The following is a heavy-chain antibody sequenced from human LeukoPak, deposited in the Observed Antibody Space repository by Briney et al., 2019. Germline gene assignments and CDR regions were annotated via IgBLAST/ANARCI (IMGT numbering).Heavy chain of an antibody. CDR2: ISGSGGST. Sequence: GGTLRLSCAASGFTFSSYGMSWVRQAPGKGLEWVSAISGSGGSTYCADSVKGRFTISRDNSKNTLYLQMDSLRAEDTAVYYCAKDWYRDYVRDDDYWGEGTLVTVSS. D-gene: IGHD3-10*02. CDR1: GFTFSSYG. CDR3: AKDWYRDYVRDDDY. V-gene: IGHV3-23*01. J-gene: IGHJ4*02.